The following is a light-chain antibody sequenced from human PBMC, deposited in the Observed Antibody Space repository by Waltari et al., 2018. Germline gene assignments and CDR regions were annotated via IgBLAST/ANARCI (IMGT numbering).Light chain of an antibody. J-gene: IGLJ1*01. Sequence: QSALTQPPSASGSPGQSVTISCTGTSSDVGGFSYVSWFQQHPGKAPELIIYEVAKRPSGVPDRFSGPKAGNTASLTVSGLQAEDEADYYCSSYGGDNNYVFGSGTKVTVL. V-gene: IGLV2-8*01. CDR2: EVA. CDR3: SSYGGDNNYV. CDR1: SSDVGGFSY.